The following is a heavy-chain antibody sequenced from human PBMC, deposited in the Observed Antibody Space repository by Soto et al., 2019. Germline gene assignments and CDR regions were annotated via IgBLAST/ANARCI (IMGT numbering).Heavy chain of an antibody. V-gene: IGHV3-30-3*01. CDR3: ARERSSGYYPHYNMDV. CDR1: GFTFSTYP. D-gene: IGHD3-22*01. Sequence: GGSLRLSCGASGFTFSTYPMHWVRQAPGKGLEWVALISFDGNNKYYTDSVKGRFTISRDNSMNTLYLQMNSLRPGDTAVYYCARERSSGYYPHYNMDVWGQGTTVTVSS. J-gene: IGHJ6*02. CDR2: ISFDGNNK.